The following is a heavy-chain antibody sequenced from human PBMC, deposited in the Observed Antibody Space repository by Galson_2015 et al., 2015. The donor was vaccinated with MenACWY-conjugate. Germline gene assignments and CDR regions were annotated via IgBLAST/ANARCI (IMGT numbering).Heavy chain of an antibody. CDR2: ISGTSGHI. J-gene: IGHJ4*02. CDR1: GFTFSNDA. Sequence: SLRLSCAASGFTFSNDAMGWVRQAPGKGQQWVSVISGTSGHIYYANSVKGRFTISRDNSKNTLYLQMNSLRAEDTAVYYCVKGVRLRGTSKSHYDYWGRGTLVTVSS. D-gene: IGHD3-16*01. V-gene: IGHV3-23*01. CDR3: VKGVRLRGTSKSHYDY.